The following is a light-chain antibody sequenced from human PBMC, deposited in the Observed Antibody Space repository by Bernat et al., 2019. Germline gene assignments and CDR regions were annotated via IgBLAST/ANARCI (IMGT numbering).Light chain of an antibody. CDR2: EDN. J-gene: IGLJ1*01. CDR3: GSWDASLSGYV. V-gene: IGLV1-51*02. Sequence: QSVLTQPPSVSATPGQRVTISCSGSNSNIGNNYVSWYQQFPGKAPKVVIYEDNKRPSGVPDRFSASMSGTSAILAITGLQTGDEADYYCGSWDASLSGYVFGTGTPVTVL. CDR1: NSNIGNNY.